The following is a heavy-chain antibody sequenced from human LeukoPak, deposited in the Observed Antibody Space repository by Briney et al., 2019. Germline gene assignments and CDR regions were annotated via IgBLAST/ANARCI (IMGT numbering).Heavy chain of an antibody. J-gene: IGHJ4*02. Sequence: GRSLRLSCAASGFTFDDYAMHWVRQAPGKGLEWVSGISWNSGSIGYADSVKGRFTISRDNAKNSLYLQMNSLRAEDTALYYCAKDIWGSGNGESAFDYWGQGTLVTVSS. CDR1: GFTFDDYA. CDR3: AKDIWGSGNGESAFDY. V-gene: IGHV3-9*01. D-gene: IGHD3-16*01. CDR2: ISWNSGSI.